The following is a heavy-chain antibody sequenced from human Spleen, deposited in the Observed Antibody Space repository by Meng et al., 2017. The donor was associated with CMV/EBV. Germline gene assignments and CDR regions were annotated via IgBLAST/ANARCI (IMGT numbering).Heavy chain of an antibody. Sequence: SVKVSCKASGYIFSDYYIHWVRQAPGQGLEWMGGIIPIFGTANYAQKFQGRVTITTDESTSTAYMELSSLRSEDTAVYYCARSLGSLGSTRTSWELLSYYYYYGMDVWGQGTTVTVSS. CDR2: IIPIFGTA. D-gene: IGHD1-26*01. CDR1: GYIFSDYY. CDR3: ARSLGSLGSTRTSWELLSYYYYYGMDV. J-gene: IGHJ6*02. V-gene: IGHV1-69*05.